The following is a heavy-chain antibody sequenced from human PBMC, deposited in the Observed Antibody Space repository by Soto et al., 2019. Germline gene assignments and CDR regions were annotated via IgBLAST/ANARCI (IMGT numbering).Heavy chain of an antibody. Sequence: TLXRICSVFVGSFRAYYWSWIRQPPGKGLEWIGEINHSGSTNSNPSLKSRVTISVDTSKNQFSLKLSSVTAEDTAVYYCAKLMTTVTTGLDYWGQGTLVTVSS. CDR1: VGSFRAYY. D-gene: IGHD4-17*01. CDR2: INHSGST. CDR3: AKLMTTVTTGLDY. V-gene: IGHV4-34*01. J-gene: IGHJ4*02.